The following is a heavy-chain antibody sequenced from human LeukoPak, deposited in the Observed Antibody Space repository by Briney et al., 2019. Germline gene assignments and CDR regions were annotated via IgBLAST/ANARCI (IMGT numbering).Heavy chain of an antibody. D-gene: IGHD2-2*01. J-gene: IGHJ4*02. V-gene: IGHV3-30*02. Sequence: GGSLRLSCAASGFIFRSYGMHWVRQAPGKGPEWVAFIRTDGRNKDYAASLRGRFTISRDNSMNTLNLQMDSLRAEDTAVYYCAKGGYCSSTSCPFDYWGQGTLVTVSS. CDR2: IRTDGRNK. CDR3: AKGGYCSSTSCPFDY. CDR1: GFIFRSYG.